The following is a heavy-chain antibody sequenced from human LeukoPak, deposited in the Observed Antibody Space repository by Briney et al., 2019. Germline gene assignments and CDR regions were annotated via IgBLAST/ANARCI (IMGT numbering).Heavy chain of an antibody. J-gene: IGHJ3*02. V-gene: IGHV3-30*02. CDR2: IRNDGSKK. D-gene: IGHD6-13*01. Sequence: GGSLRLSCAASGFTFSSYGMHWVRQAPGKGLGWVAFIRNDGSKKIYADSVKGRFTISRDNSKNTLYLQMNSLRAEDTAVYYCARIGDRGNRQLVPGAFDIWGQGTMVTVSS. CDR1: GFTFSSYG. CDR3: ARIGDRGNRQLVPGAFDI.